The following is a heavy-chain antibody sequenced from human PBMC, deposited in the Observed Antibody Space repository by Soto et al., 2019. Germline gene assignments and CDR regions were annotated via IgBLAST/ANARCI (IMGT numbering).Heavy chain of an antibody. J-gene: IGHJ1*01. V-gene: IGHV3-53*01. CDR1: GFTVSSNY. Sequence: EVQLVESGGGLIQPGGSLRLSCAASGFTVSSNYMSWVRQAPGKGLEWVSVIYSGGSTYYADSVQGRFTISRDNSKNTLYLQMTSLRAEDTAVYYWARGRVESGYPEDFQQWGQGTLVTVSS. CDR2: IYSGGST. CDR3: ARGRVESGYPEDFQQ. D-gene: IGHD3-22*01.